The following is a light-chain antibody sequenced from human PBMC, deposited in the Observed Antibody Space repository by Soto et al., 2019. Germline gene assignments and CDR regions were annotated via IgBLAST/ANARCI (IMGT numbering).Light chain of an antibody. V-gene: IGKV3-15*01. J-gene: IGKJ2*01. Sequence: EIVMTQSPATLSVSPGEGATLSCRASQGVGSNLAWYQQRPGQAPRLLIYGASTRATGIPARFSGSGSGTDFTLTISSLQSEDFAVYYCQHYDNWPPYTFGQGTNLEIK. CDR1: QGVGSN. CDR2: GAS. CDR3: QHYDNWPPYT.